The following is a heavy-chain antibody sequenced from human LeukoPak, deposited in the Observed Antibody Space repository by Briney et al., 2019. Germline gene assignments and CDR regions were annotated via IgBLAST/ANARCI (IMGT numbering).Heavy chain of an antibody. CDR1: GFTFNDYG. J-gene: IGHJ4*02. V-gene: IGHV3-30*03. Sequence: PGRSLTLSCAASGFTFNDYGMHWVRQAPDKGLEWVALISDDGSNKYYADSVKGRFTISRDNSKSTMYLQMNSLRGEDTAVYYCARHIRSGNYLPLDYWGQGTLVTVTS. CDR3: ARHIRSGNYLPLDY. D-gene: IGHD3-22*01. CDR2: ISDDGSNK.